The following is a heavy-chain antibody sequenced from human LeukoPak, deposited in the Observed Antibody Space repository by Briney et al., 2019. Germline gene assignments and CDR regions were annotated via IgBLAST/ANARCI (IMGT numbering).Heavy chain of an antibody. V-gene: IGHV3-21*01. Sequence: GGSLRLSCAASGFTVSSYEMNWVRQAPGKGLEWVSSISSSSSYIYYADSVKGRFTISRDNAKNSLYLQMNSLRAEDTAVYYCARGSLWFGELFGYWGQGTLVTVSS. CDR3: ARGSLWFGELFGY. D-gene: IGHD3-10*01. CDR2: ISSSSSYI. J-gene: IGHJ4*02. CDR1: GFTVSSYE.